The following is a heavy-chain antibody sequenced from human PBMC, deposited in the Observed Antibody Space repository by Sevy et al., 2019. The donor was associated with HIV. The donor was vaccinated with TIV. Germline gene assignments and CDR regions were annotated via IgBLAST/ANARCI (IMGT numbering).Heavy chain of an antibody. D-gene: IGHD3-10*01. J-gene: IGHJ4*02. CDR3: VRRGVDAYNVYFDL. CDR1: GFTFSYYW. Sequence: GGSLRLSCAASGFTFSYYWMSWVRQAPGKGLEWLSYISTGTDHIYYADSAKGRFTISRDDAKNSVYLEMKSLRDQDTALYYCVRRGVDAYNVYFDLWGQGTLVTVSS. V-gene: IGHV3-21*05. CDR2: ISTGTDHI.